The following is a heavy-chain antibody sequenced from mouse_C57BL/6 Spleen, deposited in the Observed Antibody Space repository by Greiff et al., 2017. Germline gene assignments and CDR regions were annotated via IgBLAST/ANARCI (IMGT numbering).Heavy chain of an antibody. CDR3: ARFLYDGYYGAMDY. J-gene: IGHJ4*01. V-gene: IGHV5-17*01. CDR1: GFTFSDYG. Sequence: EVMLVESGGGLVKPGGSLKLSCAASGFTFSDYGMHWVRQAPEKGLEWVAYISSGSSTIYYADTVKGRFTISRDNAKNTLFLQMTSLRSEDTAMYYCARFLYDGYYGAMDYWGQGTSVTVSS. D-gene: IGHD2-3*01. CDR2: ISSGSSTI.